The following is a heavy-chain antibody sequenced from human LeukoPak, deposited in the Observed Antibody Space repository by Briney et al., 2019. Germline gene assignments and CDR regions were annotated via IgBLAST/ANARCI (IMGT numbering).Heavy chain of an antibody. CDR2: VNPNNGDT. V-gene: IGHV1-2*02. D-gene: IGHD3-16*01. CDR1: GYMFVGYH. CDR3: TRGGSWFDS. J-gene: IGHJ5*01. Sequence: ASVKVSCKASGYMFVGYHMNWVQQAPGQGLEWMGWVNPNNGDTNYAPKFQGRVILTRDPSISTAYLELTSLKFDDTAVYYCTRGGSWFDSWGQGSLVTVSS.